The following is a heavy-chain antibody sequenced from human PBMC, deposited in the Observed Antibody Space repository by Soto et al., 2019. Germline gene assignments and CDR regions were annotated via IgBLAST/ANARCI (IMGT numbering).Heavy chain of an antibody. CDR1: GFTFTSYA. CDR2: ISYDGINE. D-gene: IGHD3-16*02. V-gene: IGHV3-30*15. Sequence: QVQLVESGGSVVQPGRSLRLSCEASGFTFTSYAMHWVRQAPGKGLEWVAVISYDGINEYYADSGKGRFTISRDNSKNALFLQMSSLRVEDTAVYYCARDRLRLGELSLIGYFDYWGQGPLVTVSS. CDR3: ARDRLRLGELSLIGYFDY. J-gene: IGHJ4*02.